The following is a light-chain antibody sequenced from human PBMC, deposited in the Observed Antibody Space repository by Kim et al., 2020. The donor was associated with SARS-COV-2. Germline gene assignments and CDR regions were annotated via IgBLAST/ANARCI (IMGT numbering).Light chain of an antibody. J-gene: IGLJ2*01. CDR1: SSNIGAGYD. CDR2: GNS. CDR3: QSYDSSLSGSVV. Sequence: RVNISCTGSSSNIGAGYDVHWYQQLPGTAPKLLIYGNSNRPSGVPDRCSGSKSGTSASLAITGLQAEDEADYYCQSYDSSLSGSVVFGGGTQLTVL. V-gene: IGLV1-40*01.